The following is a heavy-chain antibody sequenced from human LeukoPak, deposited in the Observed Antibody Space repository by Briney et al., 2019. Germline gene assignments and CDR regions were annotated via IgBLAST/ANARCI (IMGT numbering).Heavy chain of an antibody. D-gene: IGHD3-22*01. V-gene: IGHV5-51*01. CDR2: IYPGDSDT. J-gene: IGHJ5*02. Sequence: GESLKISCKGSGYSFKSFWIGWVRQRPGKGPEWMGIIYPGDSDTRYSPSFQGQVTISVDKSTSTAYLQWSSLKASDTAMYYCARHLRGYYDSTGHYRLDPWGQGTLVTVSS. CDR1: GYSFKSFW. CDR3: ARHLRGYYDSTGHYRLDP.